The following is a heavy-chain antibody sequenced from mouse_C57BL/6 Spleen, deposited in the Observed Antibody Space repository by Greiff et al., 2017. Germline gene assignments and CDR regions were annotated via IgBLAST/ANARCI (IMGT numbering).Heavy chain of an antibody. CDR2: ILPGSGST. V-gene: IGHV1-9*01. CDR3: AGIYYYGSSYVDYAMDY. Sequence: VKLQQSGAELMKPGASVKLSCKATGYTFTGYWIEWVKQRPGHGLEWIGEILPGSGSTNYNEKFKGKATFTADTSSNTAYMQLSSLTTEDSAIYYCAGIYYYGSSYVDYAMDYWGQGTSVTVSS. J-gene: IGHJ4*01. CDR1: GYTFTGYW. D-gene: IGHD1-1*01.